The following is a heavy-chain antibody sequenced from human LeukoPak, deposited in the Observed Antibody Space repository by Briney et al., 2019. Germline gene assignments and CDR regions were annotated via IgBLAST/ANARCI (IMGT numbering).Heavy chain of an antibody. CDR1: GYTFTGYY. J-gene: IGHJ6*03. Sequence: GASVKVSCKASGYTFTGYYMHWVRQAPGQGLEWMGWINPNSGGTNYAQKFQGRVTMTRDTSISTAYMELSRLRSEDAAVYYCARGPLLYYYYYYMDVWGKGTTVTISS. V-gene: IGHV1-2*02. CDR2: INPNSGGT. CDR3: ARGPLLYYYYYYMDV. D-gene: IGHD1-26*01.